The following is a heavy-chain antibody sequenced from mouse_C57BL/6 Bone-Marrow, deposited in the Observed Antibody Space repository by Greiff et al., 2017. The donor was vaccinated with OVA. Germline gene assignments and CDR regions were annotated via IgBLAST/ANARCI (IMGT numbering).Heavy chain of an antibody. Sequence: QVQLQQSGPELVKPGASVKISCKASGYSFTSYYIHWVKQRPGQGLEWIGWIYPGSGNTKYNEKFKGKATLTADTSSSTAYMQHSSLTSEDSAVYYCARSLFAWFAYWGQGTLVTVSA. CDR3: ARSLFAWFAY. CDR2: IYPGSGNT. V-gene: IGHV1-66*01. CDR1: GYSFTSYY. J-gene: IGHJ3*01. D-gene: IGHD6-1*01.